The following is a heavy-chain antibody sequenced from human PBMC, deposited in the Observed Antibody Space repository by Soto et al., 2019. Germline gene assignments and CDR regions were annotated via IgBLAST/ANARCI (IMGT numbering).Heavy chain of an antibody. Sequence: GGSLRLSCAASGFTFSDYAMSWVRQPPGKGLEWVSTISGRGDRTYYAASVKGRFTISRDTYDNTLSLQMSSLRVDDTAVYYCAKDYTVGGNSDSWGQGTLVTVSS. V-gene: IGHV3-23*01. CDR3: AKDYTVGGNSDS. D-gene: IGHD1-26*01. J-gene: IGHJ5*01. CDR1: GFTFSDYA. CDR2: ISGRGDRT.